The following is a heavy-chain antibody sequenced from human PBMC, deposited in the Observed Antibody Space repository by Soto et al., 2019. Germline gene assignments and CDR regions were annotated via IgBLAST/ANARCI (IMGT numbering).Heavy chain of an antibody. CDR3: ATVYGIRSGSQPGAYDAY. J-gene: IGHJ4*02. V-gene: IGHV1-18*01. CDR1: GYTFINDG. Sequence: GQLVQSGAEVKKPGASVRVSCKASGYTFINDGISWLRQAPGQGLEWMGWISAYNGNTKFAQTFQGRITMTTDTSPRTASFVPRSVMYGETAIDYSATVYGIRSGSQPGAYDAYGGKGTQV. D-gene: IGHD1-26*01. CDR2: ISAYNGNT.